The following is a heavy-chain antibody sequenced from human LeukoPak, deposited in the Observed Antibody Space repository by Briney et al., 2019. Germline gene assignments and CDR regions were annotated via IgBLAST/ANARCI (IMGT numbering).Heavy chain of an antibody. J-gene: IGHJ4*02. CDR1: GYTFTGYY. Sequence: ASVKVSCKASGYTFTGYYIHWVRQAPGQGLEWMGWINPNINGTNYAQKFQGRVTMTEDTSTDTAYMELSSLRSEDTAVYYCATDPLNSGSLLGYYFDYWGQGTLVTVSS. CDR2: INPNINGT. CDR3: ATDPLNSGSLLGYYFDY. V-gene: IGHV1-2*02. D-gene: IGHD1-26*01.